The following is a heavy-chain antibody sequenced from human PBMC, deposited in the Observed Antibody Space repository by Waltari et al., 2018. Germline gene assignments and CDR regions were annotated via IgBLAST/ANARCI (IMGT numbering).Heavy chain of an antibody. J-gene: IGHJ6*02. Sequence: QVQLVQSGAEVKKPGSSVKVSCKASGGTFSSYTLSWLRQSPGQGLEWMGRIIPILGIANYAQKFQGRVTITADKSTSTAYMELSSLRSEDTAVYYCARVQTLYYDFWSGYFRYYYYYGMDVWGQGTTVTVS. D-gene: IGHD3-3*01. CDR3: ARVQTLYYDFWSGYFRYYYYYGMDV. V-gene: IGHV1-69*02. CDR1: GGTFSSYT. CDR2: IIPILGIA.